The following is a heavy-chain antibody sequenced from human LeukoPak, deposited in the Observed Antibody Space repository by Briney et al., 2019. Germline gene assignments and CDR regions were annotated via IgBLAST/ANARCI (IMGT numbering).Heavy chain of an antibody. Sequence: PGGSLRLSCAASGFTVSSNYMSWVRQAPGKRLEWVSVIYSGGSTYYADSVKGRFTISRHNSKNTLYLQMNSLRAEDTAVYYCARSNYDFWSGSGDWYFDLWGRGTLVTVSS. CDR1: GFTVSSNY. CDR3: ARSNYDFWSGSGDWYFDL. CDR2: IYSGGST. J-gene: IGHJ2*01. D-gene: IGHD3-3*01. V-gene: IGHV3-53*04.